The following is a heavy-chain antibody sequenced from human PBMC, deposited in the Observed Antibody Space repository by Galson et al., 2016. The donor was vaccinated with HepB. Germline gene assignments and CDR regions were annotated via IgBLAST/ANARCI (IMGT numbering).Heavy chain of an antibody. Sequence: SVKVSCKASGGSSIAYTISWLRQAPGQGLEWLGRMIPILDRPNYAQSFQDRLTITADKYTNTAYMELNSLISDDTAVYYCARDDSYCGVDCYRHFLHWGQGTLVTVSS. CDR1: GGSSIAYT. D-gene: IGHD2-21*02. CDR3: ARDDSYCGVDCYRHFLH. J-gene: IGHJ1*01. CDR2: MIPILDRP. V-gene: IGHV1-69*08.